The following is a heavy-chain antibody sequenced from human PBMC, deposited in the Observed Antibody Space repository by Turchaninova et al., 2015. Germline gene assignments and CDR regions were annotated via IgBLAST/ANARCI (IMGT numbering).Heavy chain of an antibody. Sequence: EVQLVESGGGLVKPGGSLRLSCAASGFTFSSYSMKWVRQAPGRGRGGVSSNSSSYISYTDSFKGLLTISRDNAKNSLCLQMNSPRAEDTAVYYCASWGQNGVAVAGPRPLRDYWGQGTLVTVSS. J-gene: IGHJ4*02. CDR1: GFTFSSYS. CDR3: ASWGQNGVAVAGPRPLRDY. V-gene: IGHV3-21*01. D-gene: IGHD6-19*01. CDR2: NSSSYI.